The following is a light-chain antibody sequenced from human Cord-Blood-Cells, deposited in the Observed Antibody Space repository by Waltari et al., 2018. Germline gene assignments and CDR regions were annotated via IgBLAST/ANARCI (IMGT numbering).Light chain of an antibody. Sequence: DIQMRPLPSSLSASAEDTVPITCRASQSISSYLNWYQQKPGKAPKLLIYAASSLQSGVPSRFSGSGSGTDFTLTISSLQPEDFATYYCQQSYSTITFGQGTRLEIK. V-gene: IGKV1-39*01. CDR3: QQSYSTIT. CDR2: AAS. CDR1: QSISSY. J-gene: IGKJ5*01.